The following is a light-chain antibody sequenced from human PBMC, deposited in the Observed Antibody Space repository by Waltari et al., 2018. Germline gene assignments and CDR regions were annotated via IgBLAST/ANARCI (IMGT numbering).Light chain of an antibody. J-gene: IGKJ3*01. CDR2: DAS. V-gene: IGKV3-11*01. Sequence: EIVLTQSPATLSLSPGERATLSCRASQSVSSYLAWYQQKPGQAPRLLIYDASNRATGIPARVSGSGSGTDFTLTISSLEPEDFAVDYCQQRSNWPPFTFGPGTKVDIK. CDR1: QSVSSY. CDR3: QQRSNWPPFT.